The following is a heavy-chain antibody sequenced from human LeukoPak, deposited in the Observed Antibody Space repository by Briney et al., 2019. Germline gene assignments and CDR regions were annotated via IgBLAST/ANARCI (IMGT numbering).Heavy chain of an antibody. D-gene: IGHD3-10*01. V-gene: IGHV3-30-3*02. CDR2: ISYDGSNK. CDR1: GFAFSSYA. CDR3: AKSFGSPYYFDY. J-gene: IGHJ4*02. Sequence: GGSLRLSCAASGFAFSSYAMHWVRQAPGKGLEWVAVISYDGSNKYYADSVKGRFTISRDNSKNTLYLQMNSLRAEDTAVYYCAKSFGSPYYFDYWGQGTLVTVSS.